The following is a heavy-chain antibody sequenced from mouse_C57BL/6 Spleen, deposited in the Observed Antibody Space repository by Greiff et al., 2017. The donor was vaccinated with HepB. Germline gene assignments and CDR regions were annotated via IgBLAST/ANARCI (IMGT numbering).Heavy chain of an antibody. J-gene: IGHJ1*03. CDR1: GYTFTSYW. V-gene: IGHV1-72*01. Sequence: VQRVESGAELVKPGASVKLSCKASGYTFTSYWMHWVKQRPGRGLEWIGRIDPNSGGTKYNEKFKSKATLTVDKPSSTAYMQLSSLTSEDSAVYYCARYGTTVVAHWYFDVWGTGTTVTVSS. D-gene: IGHD1-1*01. CDR3: ARYGTTVVAHWYFDV. CDR2: IDPNSGGT.